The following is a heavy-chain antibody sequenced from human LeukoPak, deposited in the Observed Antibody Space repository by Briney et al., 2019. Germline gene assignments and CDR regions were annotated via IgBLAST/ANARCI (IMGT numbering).Heavy chain of an antibody. CDR1: GFTFSSYS. CDR2: ISSSSYI. CDR3: ASWRAAYYFDY. D-gene: IGHD6-25*01. Sequence: GGSLRLSCAASGFTFSSYSMNWVRQAPGKGLEWVSSISSSSYIYYADSVKGRFTISRDNAKNSLYLQMNSLRAEDTAVYYCASWRAAYYFDYWGQGTLVTVSS. J-gene: IGHJ4*02. V-gene: IGHV3-21*01.